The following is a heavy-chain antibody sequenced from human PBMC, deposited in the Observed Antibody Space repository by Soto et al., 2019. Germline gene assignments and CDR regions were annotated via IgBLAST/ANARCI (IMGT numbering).Heavy chain of an antibody. V-gene: IGHV1-18*01. CDR1: GYIFTSYG. D-gene: IGHD3-10*01. Sequence: QVQLVQSGAEVKKPGASVKVSCKASGYIFTSYGISWMRQAPGQGLEWMGWISTYNGNINYAQKLQGRVTMTTDTSTGTVYMELRSLRFDDTAVYYCASDREYYGADSYPHCGQGTLVTVSS. J-gene: IGHJ4*02. CDR3: ASDREYYGADSYPH. CDR2: ISTYNGNI.